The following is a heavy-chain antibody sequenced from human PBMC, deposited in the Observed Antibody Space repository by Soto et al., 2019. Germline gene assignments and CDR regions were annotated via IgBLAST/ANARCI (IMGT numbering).Heavy chain of an antibody. J-gene: IGHJ5*02. Sequence: PGGSLRLSSASPGLTFISYSMNWVRQAPGKGLEWVSYISSSSSTIYYADSVKGRFTISRDNAKNSLYLQMNSLRAEDTAVYYCARHPERIAEIGWFDPWGQGTLVTVSS. D-gene: IGHD6-13*01. V-gene: IGHV3-48*01. CDR2: ISSSSSTI. CDR1: GLTFISYS. CDR3: ARHPERIAEIGWFDP.